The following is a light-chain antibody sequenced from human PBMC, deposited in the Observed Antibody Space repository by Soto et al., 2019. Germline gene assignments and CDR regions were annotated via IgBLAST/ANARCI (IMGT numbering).Light chain of an antibody. Sequence: QSALTQPASVSGSPGQSITISCIGTSSDIGGYNYVSWYRQHPGKAPKLIIYGVSKRPSGVSDRFSGSKSGNTASLTVSGLQAEDEADYYCSSYAGSNVIFGGGTKLTVL. CDR3: SSYAGSNVI. J-gene: IGLJ2*01. V-gene: IGLV2-14*01. CDR2: GVS. CDR1: SSDIGGYNY.